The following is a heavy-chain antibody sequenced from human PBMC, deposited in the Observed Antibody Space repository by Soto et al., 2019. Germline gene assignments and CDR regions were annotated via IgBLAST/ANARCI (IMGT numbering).Heavy chain of an antibody. J-gene: IGHJ4*02. CDR1: GGSISSNNW. Sequence: QVQLQESGPGLVKPSGTLSLTCAVSGGSISSNNWWSWVRQPPGKGLEWIGEIYHSGSTNYNPSLKSRVTLSVDKSKNQFSLKLSSVTAADTAVYYCARAFWSGYYIYFDYWGQGTLVSVSS. CDR3: ARAFWSGYYIYFDY. D-gene: IGHD3-3*01. V-gene: IGHV4-4*02. CDR2: IYHSGST.